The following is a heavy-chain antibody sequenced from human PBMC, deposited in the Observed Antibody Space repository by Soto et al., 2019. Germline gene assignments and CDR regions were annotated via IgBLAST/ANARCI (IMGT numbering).Heavy chain of an antibody. D-gene: IGHD3-9*01. CDR3: ATSLFYDILTGYYLGPFDY. J-gene: IGHJ4*02. CDR2: IYYSGST. V-gene: IGHV4-31*03. CDR1: GGSISSGCYY. Sequence: SETLSLTCSVSGGSISSGCYYWSWIRQHPGKGLEWIGYIYYSGSTYYNPSLKSRVTISVDTSKNQFSLKLSSVTAADTAVYYCATSLFYDILTGYYLGPFDYWGQGTLVTVSS.